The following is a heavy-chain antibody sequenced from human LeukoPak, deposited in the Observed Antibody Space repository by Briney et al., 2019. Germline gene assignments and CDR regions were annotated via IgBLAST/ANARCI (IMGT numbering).Heavy chain of an antibody. CDR1: GYTFTSYD. V-gene: IGHV1-8*03. J-gene: IGHJ4*02. CDR2: MNPNSGNT. D-gene: IGHD4-17*01. Sequence: GAAVKVSCKASGYTFTSYDINWVRQATGQGLKWMGWMNPNSGNTGYAQKFQGRVTITRNTSISTAYMELSSLRSEDTAVYYCARDQGDYGDPFETFDYWGQGTLVTVSS. CDR3: ARDQGDYGDPFETFDY.